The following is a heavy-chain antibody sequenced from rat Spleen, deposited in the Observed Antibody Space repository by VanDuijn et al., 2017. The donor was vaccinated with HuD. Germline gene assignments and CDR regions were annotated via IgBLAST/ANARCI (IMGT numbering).Heavy chain of an antibody. CDR2: MWSDADT. Sequence: KESGPGLVQPSQTLSLTCTVSGFSLTDYHVHWVRQPPGKGLEWMGVMWSDADTSYNSVLKSRLSIRRDTSKSQVFLKMNSLQTEDTATYYCARDPGNNPYFMDAWGQGVSVAVSS. CDR1: GFSLTDYH. V-gene: IGHV2-32*01. J-gene: IGHJ4*01. CDR3: ARDPGNNPYFMDA. D-gene: IGHD1-4*01.